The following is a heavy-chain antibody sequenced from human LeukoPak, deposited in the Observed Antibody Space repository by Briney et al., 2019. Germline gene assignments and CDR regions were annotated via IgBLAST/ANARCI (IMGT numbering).Heavy chain of an antibody. V-gene: IGHV4-61*02. Sequence: SETLSLTCTVSGGSISSGGYYWSWIRQPAGKGLEWIGRIYTSGSTNYNPSLKSRVTISVDTSKNQFSLKLSSVTAADTAAYYCARGPGVTGDWYFDLWGRGTLVTVSS. D-gene: IGHD7-27*01. J-gene: IGHJ2*01. CDR1: GGSISSGGYY. CDR2: IYTSGST. CDR3: ARGPGVTGDWYFDL.